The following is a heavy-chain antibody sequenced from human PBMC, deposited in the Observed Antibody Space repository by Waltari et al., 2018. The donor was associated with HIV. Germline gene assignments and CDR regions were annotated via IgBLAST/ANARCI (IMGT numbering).Heavy chain of an antibody. CDR1: GGTFSIYP. Sequence: QVPLVLAGAEVTKPGSSGQVPCKASGGTFSIYPISWVRQAAGQGLEWMGGIIPIFGTANYAQKFQGRVTITADESTSTAYMELSSLRSEDTAVYYCARAQKSSYYYDSSGIDAFDIWGQGTMVTVSS. CDR3: ARAQKSSYYYDSSGIDAFDI. V-gene: IGHV1-69*01. CDR2: IIPIFGTA. J-gene: IGHJ3*02. D-gene: IGHD3-22*01.